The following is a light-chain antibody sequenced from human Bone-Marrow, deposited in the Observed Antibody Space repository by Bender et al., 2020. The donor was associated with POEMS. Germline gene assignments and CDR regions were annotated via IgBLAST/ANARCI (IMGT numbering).Light chain of an antibody. J-gene: IGLJ2*01. V-gene: IGLV2-14*01. Sequence: QSALTQPASVSGSPGQSITISCTGTSSDVGYYKYVSWYQHLPGKAPRLILYEVAMRRSGISTRFSGSRSDNTASLIISGLQTEDEADYYCSSSTGSGTVIFGGGTKLTVL. CDR1: SSDVGYYKY. CDR3: SSSTGSGTVI. CDR2: EVA.